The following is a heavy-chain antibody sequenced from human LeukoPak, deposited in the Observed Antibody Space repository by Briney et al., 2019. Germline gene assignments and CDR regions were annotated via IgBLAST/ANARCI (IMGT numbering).Heavy chain of an antibody. V-gene: IGHV3-30-3*01. J-gene: IGHJ6*02. Sequence: PGGSLTLSCAASGFTFSSYAMHWVRQAPGKGLEWVAVISYDGSNKYYADSVKGRFTISRDNSKNALYLQMNSLRAEDTAVYYCARDILRRYCSGGSCYYYYYGMDVWGQGTTVSVSS. D-gene: IGHD2-15*01. CDR1: GFTFSSYA. CDR3: ARDILRRYCSGGSCYYYYYGMDV. CDR2: ISYDGSNK.